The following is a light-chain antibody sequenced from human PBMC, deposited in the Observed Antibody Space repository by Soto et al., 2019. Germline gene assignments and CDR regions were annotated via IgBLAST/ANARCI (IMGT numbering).Light chain of an antibody. V-gene: IGLV2-23*01. CDR1: SSDVGGYNL. CDR2: EGS. Sequence: LTQPASVTGSPGQSITISCTATSSDVGGYNLVTWYQQHPGKSPELTIYEGSKRPSGVSPRFSGSKSGNTASLTISGLQAEDEADYSCCSYAGNGTFVFGTGTKVTVL. CDR3: CSYAGNGTFV. J-gene: IGLJ1*01.